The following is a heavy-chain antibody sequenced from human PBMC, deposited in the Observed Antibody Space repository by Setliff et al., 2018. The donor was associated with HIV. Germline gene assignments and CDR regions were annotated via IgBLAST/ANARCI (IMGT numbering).Heavy chain of an antibody. CDR3: AKDQIGVAPYGMDV. Sequence: PGGSLRLSCAASGFTFSSYAMHWVRQAPGKGLEWVAVISYDGSNKYYADSVKGRFTISRDNVKNTLYLQMNSLRAEDTAVYYCAKDQIGVAPYGMDVWGQGTTVTVSS. CDR2: ISYDGSNK. J-gene: IGHJ6*02. CDR1: GFTFSSYA. V-gene: IGHV3-30*04.